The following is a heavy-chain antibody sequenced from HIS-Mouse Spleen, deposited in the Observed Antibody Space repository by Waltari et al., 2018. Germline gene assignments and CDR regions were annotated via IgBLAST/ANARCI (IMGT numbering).Heavy chain of an antibody. CDR3: ARGGRYYDSSGYPFDI. Sequence: QVQLVQSGAEVKKPGASVKVSCKASGYTFTSYDLHWVRQATGQGLEWMGWMNPNSGNTGYAQKFQGRVTMTRNTSISTAYMELSSLRSEDTAVYYCARGGRYYDSSGYPFDIWGQGTMVTVSS. CDR2: MNPNSGNT. D-gene: IGHD3-22*01. CDR1: GYTFTSYD. J-gene: IGHJ3*02. V-gene: IGHV1-8*01.